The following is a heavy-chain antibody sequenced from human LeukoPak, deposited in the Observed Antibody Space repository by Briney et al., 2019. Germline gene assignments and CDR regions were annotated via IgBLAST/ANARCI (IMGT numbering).Heavy chain of an antibody. CDR3: AREYYYGASTYYPLDH. V-gene: IGHV1-18*01. J-gene: IGHJ4*02. CDR2: ISAYDGNT. CDR1: GYTFTSYG. D-gene: IGHD3-10*01. Sequence: ASVKVSCKASGYTFTSYGISWVRQAPGQGLEWLGWISAYDGNTNYAQKFQDRVTLTTDTSTSTAYMELRSLRSDDTAVYYCAREYYYGASTYYPLDHWGQGTLVTVSS.